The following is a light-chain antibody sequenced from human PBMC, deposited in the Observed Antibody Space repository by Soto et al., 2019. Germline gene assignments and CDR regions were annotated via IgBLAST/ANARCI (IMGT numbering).Light chain of an antibody. CDR3: QQYGSASWT. Sequence: EIVLTQSPGTLSLSPGERATLSCRASQSVGSDYLAWYQQKPGQAPRILIFGASGRATGIPDRFSGSGSGTDFTLTISRLEPEAFAVYYCQQYGSASWTFGQGTKGEIK. CDR2: GAS. J-gene: IGKJ1*01. V-gene: IGKV3-20*01. CDR1: QSVGSDY.